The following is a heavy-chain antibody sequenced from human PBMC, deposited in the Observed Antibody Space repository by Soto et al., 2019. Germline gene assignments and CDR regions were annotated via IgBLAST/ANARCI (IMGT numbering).Heavy chain of an antibody. V-gene: IGHV5-51*01. CDR3: ASRYDDWNSGSDYYGMDV. Sequence: PGESLKISCKGSGYSFTSYWIGWVRQMPGKGLEWMGIIYPGDSDTRYSPSFQGQVTISADKSISTAYLQWSSLKASDTAMYYCASRYDDWNSGSDYYGMDVWGQGTTVTVSS. J-gene: IGHJ6*02. CDR1: GYSFTSYW. D-gene: IGHD1-7*01. CDR2: IYPGDSDT.